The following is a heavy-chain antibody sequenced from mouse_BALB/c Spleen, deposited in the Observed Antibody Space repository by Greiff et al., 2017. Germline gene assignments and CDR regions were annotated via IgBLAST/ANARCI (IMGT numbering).Heavy chain of an antibody. CDR1: GFTFSSYT. D-gene: IGHD1-1*01. CDR3: TRDQGYGSSHWYFDV. Sequence: EVQLVESGGGLVKPGGSLKLSCAASGFTFSSYTMSWVRQTPEKRLEWVATISSGGSYTYYPDSVKGRFTISRDNAKNTLYLQMSSLKSEDTAMYYCTRDQGYGSSHWYFDVWGAGTTVTVSS. J-gene: IGHJ1*01. CDR2: ISSGGSYT. V-gene: IGHV5-6-4*01.